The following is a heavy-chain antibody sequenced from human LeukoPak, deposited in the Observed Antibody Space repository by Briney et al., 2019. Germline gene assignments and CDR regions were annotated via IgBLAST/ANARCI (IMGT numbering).Heavy chain of an antibody. V-gene: IGHV4-39*07. D-gene: IGHD5-18*01. CDR3: EREQYSYGYRGVFDY. J-gene: IGHJ4*02. CDR2: IYYSGST. CDR1: GGSISSSSYY. Sequence: SETLSLTCTVSGGSISSSSYYWGWIRQPPGKGLEWIGSIYYSGSTYYNPSLKTRLTISVDISKTHFSVDVSSLTAADTAVYYCEREQYSYGYRGVFDYWGQGTLVTVSS.